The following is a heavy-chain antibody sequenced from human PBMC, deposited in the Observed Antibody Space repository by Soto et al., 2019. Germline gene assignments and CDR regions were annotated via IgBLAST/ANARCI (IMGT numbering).Heavy chain of an antibody. V-gene: IGHV1-2*02. CDR3: ARGGGTILAPLP. CDR2: INPNSGAT. J-gene: IGHJ5*02. CDR1: GYTFTGYF. D-gene: IGHD3-3*01. Sequence: QVQLVQSGAEVKKPGASVKVSCRASGYTFTGYFMHWVRQAPGQGLEWMGWINPNSGATKYAQKFQGRVTLSRDTSIRTAYMELSGLRSDDTAVHYCARGGGTILAPLPWGQGTLVTVSS.